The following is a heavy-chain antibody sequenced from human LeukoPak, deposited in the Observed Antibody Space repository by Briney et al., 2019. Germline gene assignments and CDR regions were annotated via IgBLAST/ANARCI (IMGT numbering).Heavy chain of an antibody. CDR1: GYTFSNYD. D-gene: IGHD6-13*01. Sequence: GASVKVSCKASGYTFSNYDINWVRQATGQGLEWVGWMNPNSGNTGYAQKFQGRVTMTRNTSISTAYMELSSLISEDTAVYYCARNQQQLVPPHYYYYYYMDVWGKGTTITVSS. CDR3: ARNQQQLVPPHYYYYYYMDV. V-gene: IGHV1-8*01. J-gene: IGHJ6*03. CDR2: MNPNSGNT.